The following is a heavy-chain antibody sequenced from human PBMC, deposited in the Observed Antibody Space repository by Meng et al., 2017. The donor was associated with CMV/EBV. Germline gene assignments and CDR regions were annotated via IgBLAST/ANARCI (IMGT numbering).Heavy chain of an antibody. CDR2: MNPNSGNT. CDR1: GYTFTSYD. D-gene: IGHD4-23*01. J-gene: IGHJ5*02. Sequence: ASVKVSCKASGYTFTSYDINWVRQATGQGLEWMGWMNPNSGNTGYAQKFQGRVTMTRNTSISTAYMELSSLRSEDTAVYYWARGLDPTTVENWFDPWGQGTLVTVSS. CDR3: ARGLDPTTVENWFDP. V-gene: IGHV1-8*01.